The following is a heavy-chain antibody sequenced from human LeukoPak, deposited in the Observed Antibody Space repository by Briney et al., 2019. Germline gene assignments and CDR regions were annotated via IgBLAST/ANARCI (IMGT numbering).Heavy chain of an antibody. CDR1: GYTFTGYY. CDR2: INPNSGGT. V-gene: IGHV1-2*02. D-gene: IGHD2-2*01. J-gene: IGHJ4*02. Sequence: ASVKVSCKASGYTFTGYYMHWVRQAPGQGLEWMGWINPNSGGTNYAQKFQGRVTMTRDTSISTAYMELSRLRSDDTAVYYCARDGGIVVVPAAYFGYWGQGTLVTVSS. CDR3: ARDGGIVVVPAAYFGY.